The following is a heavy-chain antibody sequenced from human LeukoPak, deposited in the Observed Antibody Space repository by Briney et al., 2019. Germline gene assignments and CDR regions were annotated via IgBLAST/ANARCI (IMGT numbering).Heavy chain of an antibody. CDR2: ISSSSSYI. V-gene: IGHV3-21*01. Sequence: GGSLRLSCVASGFTFSSYSMNWVRQAPGKGLEWVSSISSSSSYIYYADSVKGRFTFSRDNAKNSLSLQMNSLRAEDTAVYYCARDGEVGVGRWFDPWGQGTLVTVSS. J-gene: IGHJ5*02. D-gene: IGHD1-26*01. CDR1: GFTFSSYS. CDR3: ARDGEVGVGRWFDP.